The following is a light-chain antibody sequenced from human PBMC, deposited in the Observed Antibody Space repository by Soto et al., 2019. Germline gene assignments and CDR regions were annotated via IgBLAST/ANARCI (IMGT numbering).Light chain of an antibody. CDR1: TSDVGAYNF. Sequence: QSVVTQPGSVSWSPGQSISISCTGTTSDVGAYNFVSWYQQHPGKAPKLMLYDVGNRPSGVSNRFSGSKSGNTASLTVSGLHAEDEADYYCSSSAGSNRVFGTGTKVTVL. CDR3: SSSAGSNRV. V-gene: IGLV2-14*03. CDR2: DVG. J-gene: IGLJ1*01.